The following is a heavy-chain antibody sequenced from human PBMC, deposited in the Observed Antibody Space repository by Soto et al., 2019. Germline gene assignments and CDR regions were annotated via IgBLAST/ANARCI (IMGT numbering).Heavy chain of an antibody. CDR3: ARGRLSDVETQSGNWTWDH. D-gene: IGHD1-1*01. V-gene: IGHV3-33*01. CDR2: IWYDGSNK. J-gene: IGHJ2*01. Sequence: QVQLVESGGGVVQPGRSLRLSCAASGFTFSSYGMHWVRQAPGKGLEWVAVIWYDGSNKYYADSVKGRFTISRNNSKNTQQLIRNRLGAEDTVVYYCARGRLSDVETQSGNWTWDHWGRGTLVTVSS. CDR1: GFTFSSYG.